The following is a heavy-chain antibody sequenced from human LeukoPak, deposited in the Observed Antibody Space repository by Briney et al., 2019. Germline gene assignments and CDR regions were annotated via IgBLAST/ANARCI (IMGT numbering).Heavy chain of an antibody. D-gene: IGHD3-10*01. CDR1: GGSISSSSYY. Sequence: PSETLSLTCTVSGGSISSSSYYWGWIRQPPGKGLEWIGSIYYSGSTYYNPSLKSRVTISVDTSKNQFSLKLSSVTAADKAVYYCARRYSGSYYHWFDPRGQGTLVTVSS. CDR3: ARRYSGSYYHWFDP. CDR2: IYYSGST. J-gene: IGHJ5*02. V-gene: IGHV4-39*07.